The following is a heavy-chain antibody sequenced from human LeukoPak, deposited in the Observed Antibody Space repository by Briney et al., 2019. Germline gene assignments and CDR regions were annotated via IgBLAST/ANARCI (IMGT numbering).Heavy chain of an antibody. V-gene: IGHV3-23*01. Sequence: GSLRLSCAASGFTFSSYAMSWVRQAPGKGLEWVSAISSSGGSTYYADSVKGRFSISRDNSKNTLYVQMNSLRAEDTAVYYCARRGVAATSAFDIWGQGTMVTVSS. CDR2: ISSSGGST. CDR3: ARRGVAATSAFDI. D-gene: IGHD2-15*01. J-gene: IGHJ3*02. CDR1: GFTFSSYA.